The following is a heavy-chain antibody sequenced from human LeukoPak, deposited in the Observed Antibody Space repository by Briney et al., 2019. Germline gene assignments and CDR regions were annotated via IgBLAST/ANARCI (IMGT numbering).Heavy chain of an antibody. CDR1: GFTFGDYA. J-gene: IGHJ3*02. D-gene: IGHD1-26*01. V-gene: IGHV3-53*01. Sequence: GGSLRLSCTASGFTFGDYAMSWVRQAPGKGLEWVSIIYSGGSTFYADSVKGRFTISRDNSKNTLYLQMNSLRAEDTAVYYCARGGSYLSAFDIWGQGTMVTVSS. CDR2: IYSGGST. CDR3: ARGGSYLSAFDI.